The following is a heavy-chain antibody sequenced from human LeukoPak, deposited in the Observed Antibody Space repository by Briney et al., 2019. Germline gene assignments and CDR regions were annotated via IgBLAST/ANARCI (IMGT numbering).Heavy chain of an antibody. V-gene: IGHV1-8*01. CDR2: MNPNTGNT. D-gene: IGHD3-10*01. J-gene: IGHJ4*02. Sequence: ASVKVSCKASGYTFGSFDINWVRQATGQGLEWMGWMNPNTGNTGYAQKLQGRFTITRDTSMSTAYMELSSLRSEDTAVYYCARGRGQWGRTFDYWGQGTLVTVSS. CDR3: ARGRGQWGRTFDY. CDR1: GYTFGSFD.